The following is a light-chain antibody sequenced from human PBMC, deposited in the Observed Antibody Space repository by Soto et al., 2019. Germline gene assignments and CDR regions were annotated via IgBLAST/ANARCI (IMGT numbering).Light chain of an antibody. Sequence: QSVLTQPASVSGSPGQSITISCTGTSSDVGSYNLVSWYQQHPGKAPKLMIYEGSKRPSGVPNRFSGSKSGNTASLTISGLQAEDEADYYCCSYAGFSTFVFGGGTKVTVL. V-gene: IGLV2-23*03. CDR2: EGS. CDR1: SSDVGSYNL. J-gene: IGLJ2*01. CDR3: CSYAGFSTFV.